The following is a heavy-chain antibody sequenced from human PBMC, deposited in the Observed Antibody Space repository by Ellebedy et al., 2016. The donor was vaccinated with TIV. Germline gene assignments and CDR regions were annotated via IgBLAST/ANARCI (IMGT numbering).Heavy chain of an antibody. CDR2: IYPGDSDA. CDR3: ARLRDALADELDY. D-gene: IGHD6-19*01. CDR1: GYTFSNHW. V-gene: IGHV5-51*01. J-gene: IGHJ4*02. Sequence: GESLKISXQASGYTFSNHWIAWVRQMPGKGLEWMGTIYPGDSDARYRASFQGQVTISSDKSINTAYLQWSSLKASDTAIYYCARLRDALADELDYWGQGTLVTVSS.